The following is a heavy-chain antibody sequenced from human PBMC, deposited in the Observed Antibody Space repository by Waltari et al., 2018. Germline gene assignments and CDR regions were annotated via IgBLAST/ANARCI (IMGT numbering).Heavy chain of an antibody. CDR3: AIVGVGATRRYYFDY. D-gene: IGHD1-26*01. J-gene: IGHJ4*02. CDR2: INPNSGGT. CDR1: GYTFTGYY. V-gene: IGHV1-2*06. Sequence: QVQLVQSGAEVKKPGASVKVACKASGYTFTGYYMHWVRQAPGPGLEWMGRINPNSGGTNYAQKFQCRVPMTRSTSISTAYMELSRLGAADAAVYYCAIVGVGATRRYYFDYWGQGTLVTVSS.